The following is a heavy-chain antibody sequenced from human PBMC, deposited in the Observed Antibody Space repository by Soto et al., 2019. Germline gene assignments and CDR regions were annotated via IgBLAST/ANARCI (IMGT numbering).Heavy chain of an antibody. V-gene: IGHV1-69*02. J-gene: IGHJ4*02. CDR1: GGTFSSYT. CDR2: IIPILGIT. CDR3: AKVLGQGTIPDY. D-gene: IGHD2-21*01. Sequence: GVSVKVSCKASGGTFSSYTISWVRQAPGQGLEWMGRIIPILGITNYAQKFQGRVTITADKSTSTAYMELSSLRSEDTAVYYCAKVLGQGTIPDYWGQGTLVTVSS.